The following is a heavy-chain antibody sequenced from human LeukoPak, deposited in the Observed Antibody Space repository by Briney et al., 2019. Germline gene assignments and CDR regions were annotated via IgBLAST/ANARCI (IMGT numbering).Heavy chain of an antibody. D-gene: IGHD6-13*01. CDR1: GFTFSDYY. CDR2: TSSSGSTI. Sequence: GGSLRLSCAASGFTFSDYYMSWIRQAPGKGLEWVSYTSSSGSTIYYADSAKGRFTISRDNAKNSLYLQMNSLRAEDTAVYYCARGPLKVAAAGTSDYWGQGTLVTVSS. J-gene: IGHJ4*02. V-gene: IGHV3-11*04. CDR3: ARGPLKVAAAGTSDY.